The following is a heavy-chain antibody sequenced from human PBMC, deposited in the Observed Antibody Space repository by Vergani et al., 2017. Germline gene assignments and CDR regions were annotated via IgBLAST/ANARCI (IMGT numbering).Heavy chain of an antibody. J-gene: IGHJ4*02. CDR1: GYTFTSYY. D-gene: IGHD6-19*01. V-gene: IGHV1-18*04. CDR3: ARAPRIAVAGYFDY. Sequence: QVQLVQSGAEVKKPGASVKVSCKASGYTFTSYYMHWVRQAPGQGLEWMGWISAYNGNTNYAQKLQGRVTMTTDTSTSTAYMELRSLRSDDTAVYYCARAPRIAVAGYFDYWGQGTLVTVSS. CDR2: ISAYNGNT.